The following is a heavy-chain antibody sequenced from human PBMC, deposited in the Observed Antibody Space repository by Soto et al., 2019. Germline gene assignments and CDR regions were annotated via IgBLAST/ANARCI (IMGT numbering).Heavy chain of an antibody. V-gene: IGHV3-23*01. CDR1: GFTFSSYA. CDR2: ISGSGGST. CDR3: AKDPSRLILTPQTFDY. Sequence: PGGSLRLSCAASGFTFSSYAMSWVRQAPGKGLEWVSAISGSGGSTYYADSVKGRFTISRDNSKNTLYLQMNSLRAEDTAVYYCAKDPSRLILTPQTFDYWGQRTLVTVSS. D-gene: IGHD2-15*01. J-gene: IGHJ4*02.